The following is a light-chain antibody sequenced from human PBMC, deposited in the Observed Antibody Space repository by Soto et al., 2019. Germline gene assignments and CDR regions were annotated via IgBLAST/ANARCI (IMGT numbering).Light chain of an antibody. CDR1: SSDVGGYNS. CDR2: DVS. Sequence: QSALTQPASVSGSPGQSITISCTGTSSDVGGYNSVSWYQQHPGKAPKLMIYDVSNRPSGVSNRFSGSKSGNTASLTISGLQAEDEADYYCSSYTSSSTLDVVGTGTKLTVL. J-gene: IGLJ1*01. CDR3: SSYTSSSTLDV. V-gene: IGLV2-14*01.